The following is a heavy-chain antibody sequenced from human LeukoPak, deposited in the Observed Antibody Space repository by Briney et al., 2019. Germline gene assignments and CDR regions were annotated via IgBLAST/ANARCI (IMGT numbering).Heavy chain of an antibody. CDR1: GFTFSSYE. Sequence: GSLRLSCAASGFTFSSYEMNWVRQAPGKGLEWVSYISSSGSTIYYADSVKGRFTLSRDDAKNSLYLQMNGLRAEDTAVYYCATSLSGWGTYHYLNVWGTGTTVTISS. CDR2: ISSSGSTI. CDR3: ATSLSGWGTYHYLNV. V-gene: IGHV3-48*03. J-gene: IGHJ6*03. D-gene: IGHD3-10*01.